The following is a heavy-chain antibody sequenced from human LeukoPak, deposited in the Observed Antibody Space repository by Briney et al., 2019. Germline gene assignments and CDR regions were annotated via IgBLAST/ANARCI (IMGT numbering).Heavy chain of an antibody. Sequence: SQTLSLTCTVSGGSISSGSHYWSWIRQPAGKGLECIGRIYTSGRTNYNPSLKSRVTISVDTSKNQFSLKLSSVTAADTAVYYCAREDWGYGHYYYYMDVWGKGTTVTVSS. CDR3: AREDWGYGHYYYYMDV. J-gene: IGHJ6*03. D-gene: IGHD3/OR15-3a*01. CDR1: GGSISSGSHY. V-gene: IGHV4-61*02. CDR2: IYTSGRT.